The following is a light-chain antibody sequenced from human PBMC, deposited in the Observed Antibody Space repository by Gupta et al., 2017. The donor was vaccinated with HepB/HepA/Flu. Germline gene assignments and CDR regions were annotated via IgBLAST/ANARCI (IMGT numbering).Light chain of an antibody. Sequence: IQMTQSPSTLSASVGDRVTLTCRASQDISTWLAWYQQKPGKAPNLLIYKTSTLHSGVHPRFSGSGSGTEFTLTISSLQPDDFATYHCQQYNSLPYTFGQGTKLEIK. CDR1: QDISTW. V-gene: IGKV1-5*03. J-gene: IGKJ2*01. CDR3: QQYNSLPYT. CDR2: KTS.